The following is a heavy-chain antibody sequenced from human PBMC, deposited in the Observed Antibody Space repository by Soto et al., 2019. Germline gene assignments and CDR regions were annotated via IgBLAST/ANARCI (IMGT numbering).Heavy chain of an antibody. J-gene: IGHJ4*02. CDR2: IYSGGST. Sequence: EVQLVESGGGLIQPGGSLRLSCAASGFTVSSNYMSWVRQAPGKGLEWVSVIYSGGSTYYADSVKGRFTISRDNSKNTLYLQMNSLKAEDTAVYYCARGLRLGELSLYYWGQGTLVTVSS. CDR1: GFTVSSNY. V-gene: IGHV3-53*01. D-gene: IGHD3-16*02. CDR3: ARGLRLGELSLYY.